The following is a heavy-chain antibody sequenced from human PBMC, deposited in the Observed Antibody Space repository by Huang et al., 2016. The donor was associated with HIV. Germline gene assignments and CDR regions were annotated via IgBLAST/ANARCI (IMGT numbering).Heavy chain of an antibody. CDR1: GFDFSSYA. CDR3: ARVGILGTSWYRPFDY. CDR2: ISNDGNNM. V-gene: IGHV3-30-3*01. Sequence: QVQLGESGGGVVQPEKSLRLSCAASGFDFSSYAMNWVRQAPGKVPQWVVVISNDGNNMYYSDSVKGRFIISRDKSKNTLYLQMNSLRGEDTAIYYCARVGILGTSWYRPFDYWGQGTLVTVSS. D-gene: IGHD6-13*01. J-gene: IGHJ4*02.